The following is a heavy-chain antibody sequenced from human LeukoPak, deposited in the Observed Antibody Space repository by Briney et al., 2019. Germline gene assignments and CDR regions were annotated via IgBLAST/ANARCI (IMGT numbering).Heavy chain of an antibody. CDR2: IYYSGRT. CDR3: AKDAGSGHFDY. Sequence: TSETLSLTCTVSGASISSYYWNWIRQPPGKGLEWIAYIYYSGRTKYNPSLQSRVTISVDTSKNQFSLKLSSVSAADTAVYYCAKDAGSGHFDYWGQGTLATVSS. J-gene: IGHJ4*02. D-gene: IGHD2-15*01. CDR1: GASISSYY. V-gene: IGHV4-59*01.